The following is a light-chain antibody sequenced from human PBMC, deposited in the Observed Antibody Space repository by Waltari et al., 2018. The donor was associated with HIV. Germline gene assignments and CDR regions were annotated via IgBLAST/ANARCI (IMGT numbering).Light chain of an antibody. J-gene: IGLJ1*01. CDR3: AAWDDSLNGYV. CDR1: SSNIGSNS. Sequence: QSVPTQPPSASGTPGQRVTIACSGSSSNIGSNSVNWYQQLQGTAPKHLIYSNNPRPSGVPDRFSGSKSGTSASLAISGLQSEDEADYYCAAWDDSLNGYVFGSGTKVTVL. V-gene: IGLV1-44*01. CDR2: SNN.